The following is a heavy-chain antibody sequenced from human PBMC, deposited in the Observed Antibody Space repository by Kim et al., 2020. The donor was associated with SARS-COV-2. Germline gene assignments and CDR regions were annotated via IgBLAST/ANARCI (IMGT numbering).Heavy chain of an antibody. D-gene: IGHD2-2*01. CDR2: IYYSGST. V-gene: IGHV4-59*13. J-gene: IGHJ6*02. CDR1: GGSISSYY. Sequence: SETLSLTCTVSGGSISSYYWSWIRQPPGKGLEWIGYIYYSGSTNYNPSLKSRVTTSVDTSKNQFSLKLSSVTAADTAVYYCARGIVVVVPAAIYNYYYGMDVWGQGTTVTVSS. CDR3: ARGIVVVVPAAIYNYYYGMDV.